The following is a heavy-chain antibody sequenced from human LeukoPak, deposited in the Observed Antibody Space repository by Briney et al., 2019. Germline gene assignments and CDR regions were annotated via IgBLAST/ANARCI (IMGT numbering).Heavy chain of an antibody. CDR1: GGSFSGYY. D-gene: IGHD2-2*02. Sequence: SETLSLTCAVYGGSFSGYYWSWIRQPPGKGLEWIGEINHSGSTNYNPSLKSRVTISVDTSKNQFSLKLSSVTAADTAVYYCAQSKTIVVVPAAIIPDAFDNWGQGTMVTVSS. V-gene: IGHV4-34*01. J-gene: IGHJ3*02. CDR3: AQSKTIVVVPAAIIPDAFDN. CDR2: INHSGST.